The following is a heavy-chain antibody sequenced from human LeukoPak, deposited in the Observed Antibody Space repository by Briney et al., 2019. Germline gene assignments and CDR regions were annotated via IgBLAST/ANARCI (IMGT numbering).Heavy chain of an antibody. V-gene: IGHV1-2*02. D-gene: IGHD3-9*01. J-gene: IGHJ3*02. CDR2: INPNSGGT. CDR3: ARVPPKSGCDAFDI. Sequence: ASVKVSCKASGYTFTGYYMHWVRQAPGQGLEWMGWINPNSGGTNYAQKFQGRVTMPRETSISTAYMELRRLRSDDTAVYYCARVPPKSGCDAFDIWGQGTMVTVSS. CDR1: GYTFTGYY.